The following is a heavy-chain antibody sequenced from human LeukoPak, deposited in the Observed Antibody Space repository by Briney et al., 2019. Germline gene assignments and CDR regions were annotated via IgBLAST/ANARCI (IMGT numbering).Heavy chain of an antibody. CDR1: GYSISSGYY. Sequence: SETLSLTCTVSGYSISSGYYWGWIRQPPGKGLEWIGSIYHSGSTYYNPSLKSRVTISVDTSRNQFSLKLTSVTAADTAVYYCAKSNGYGLVDIWGQGTMVTVSS. J-gene: IGHJ3*02. D-gene: IGHD3-10*01. V-gene: IGHV4-38-2*02. CDR3: AKSNGYGLVDI. CDR2: IYHSGST.